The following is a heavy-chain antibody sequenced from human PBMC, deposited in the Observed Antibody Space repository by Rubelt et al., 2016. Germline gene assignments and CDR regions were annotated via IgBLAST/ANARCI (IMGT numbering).Heavy chain of an antibody. CDR2: INSDGSST. J-gene: IGHJ4*02. CDR3: ARHKYSSSAAFDY. Sequence: EYGGGVVQPGRSLRLSCAASGFTFSSYWMHWVRQAPGKGLVWVSRINSDGSSTNYADSVKGRFTISRDNAKNSLYLQMNSLRDEDTAVYYCARHKYSSSAAFDYWGQGTLVTVSS. CDR1: GFTFSSYW. V-gene: IGHV3-74*02. D-gene: IGHD6-6*01.